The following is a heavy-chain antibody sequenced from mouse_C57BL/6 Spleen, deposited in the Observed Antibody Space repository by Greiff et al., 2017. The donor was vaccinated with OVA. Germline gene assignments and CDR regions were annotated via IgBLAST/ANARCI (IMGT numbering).Heavy chain of an antibody. CDR2: ISDGGSYT. D-gene: IGHD1-1*01. V-gene: IGHV5-4*01. CDR1: GFTFSSYA. J-gene: IGHJ1*03. Sequence: EVQGVESGGGLVKPGGSLKLSCAASGFTFSSYAMSWVRQTPEKRLEWVATISDGGSYTYYPDNVKGRFTISRDNAKNNLYLQMSHLKSEDTAMYYCARALYYYGSSDWYFDVWGTGTTVTVSS. CDR3: ARALYYYGSSDWYFDV.